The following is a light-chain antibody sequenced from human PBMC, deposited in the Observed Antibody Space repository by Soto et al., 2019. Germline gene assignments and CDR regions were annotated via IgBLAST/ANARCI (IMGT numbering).Light chain of an antibody. CDR1: QHIDSY. V-gene: IGKV1-9*01. J-gene: IGKJ1*01. Sequence: DIQLTQSPSTLSASVGARVTVSCRASQHIDSYLAWYQQKPGEAPTQLLYAASTRYGGVPSRFSGSGSGTDFSPTIISLQPEDFAAYYCQQHSNSPLTFGQGTKVDNK. CDR2: AAS. CDR3: QQHSNSPLT.